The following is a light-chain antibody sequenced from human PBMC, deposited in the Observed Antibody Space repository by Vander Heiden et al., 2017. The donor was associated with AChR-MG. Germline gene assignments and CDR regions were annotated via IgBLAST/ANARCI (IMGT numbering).Light chain of an antibody. V-gene: IGKV3-15*01. Sequence: EIVMTQSPATLSVSPGERATLSCRASQSVSSNLAWYQQKPGQAPRLLIYGASTRSTGIPARFSGCGSGTEFTLTISSLQSEDFAVYYCQQYNNWPHLTFGGGTKVEIK. J-gene: IGKJ4*01. CDR1: QSVSSN. CDR2: GAS. CDR3: QQYNNWPHLT.